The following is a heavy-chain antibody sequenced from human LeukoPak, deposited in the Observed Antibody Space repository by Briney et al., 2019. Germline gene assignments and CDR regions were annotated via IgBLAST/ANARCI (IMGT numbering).Heavy chain of an antibody. CDR1: GFTFSSYA. D-gene: IGHD6-6*01. Sequence: GRSLRLSCAASGFTFSSYAMHWVRQAPGKGQEWVAVISYDGSNKYYADSVKGRFTISRDNSKNTLYLQMNSLRAEDTAVYYCAKGRLEVAARPQVFDYWGQGTLVTVSA. V-gene: IGHV3-30-3*01. CDR3: AKGRLEVAARPQVFDY. CDR2: ISYDGSNK. J-gene: IGHJ4*02.